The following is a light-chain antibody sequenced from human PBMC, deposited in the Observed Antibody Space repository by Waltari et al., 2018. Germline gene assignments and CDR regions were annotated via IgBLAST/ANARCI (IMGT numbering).Light chain of an antibody. CDR2: EVS. Sequence: DVVLTQSPRSLPVTLGQPASIPCTPRQSLVYSDGNTYLNWFEQRPGQSPRRLICEVSPRDSGVPDRFSGSGSGTDFTLKLRSVEAEDVGVYYCMQGSHWPYTFGQGTKLEIK. J-gene: IGKJ2*01. CDR1: QSLVYSDGNTY. CDR3: MQGSHWPYT. V-gene: IGKV2-30*01.